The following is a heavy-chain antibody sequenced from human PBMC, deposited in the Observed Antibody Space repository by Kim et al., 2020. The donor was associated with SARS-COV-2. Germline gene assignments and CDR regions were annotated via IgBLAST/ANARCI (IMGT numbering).Heavy chain of an antibody. J-gene: IGHJ3*02. D-gene: IGHD2-15*01. Sequence: SETLSLTCTVSGGSISSSSYYWGWIRQPPGQGLEWIGSIYYSGSTYYNPSLKSRVTISVDTSKNQFSLKLSSVTAADTAVYYCASLPSLIVLVVAATKETAFDIWGQGTMVTLSS. CDR1: GGSISSSSYY. CDR3: ASLPSLIVLVVAATKETAFDI. CDR2: IYYSGST. V-gene: IGHV4-39*01.